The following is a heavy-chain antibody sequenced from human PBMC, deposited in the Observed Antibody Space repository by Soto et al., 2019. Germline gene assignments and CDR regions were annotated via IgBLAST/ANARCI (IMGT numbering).Heavy chain of an antibody. CDR2: ISGTGDTT. CDR3: AIGGGQIYYSGMDV. V-gene: IGHV3-11*01. Sequence: PGGSLRLSCAVSGFTVSNNYMSWIRQAPGKGLETLCYISGTGDTTSYADSVKGRFTISRDSAKNSLFLHLNSLSAGDTAVYYCAIGGGQIYYSGMDVWGQGTTVTVSS. CDR1: GFTVSNNY. D-gene: IGHD3-3*01. J-gene: IGHJ6*02.